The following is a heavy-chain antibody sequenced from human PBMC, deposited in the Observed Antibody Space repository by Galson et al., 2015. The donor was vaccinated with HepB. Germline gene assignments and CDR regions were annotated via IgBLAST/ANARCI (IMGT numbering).Heavy chain of an antibody. CDR2: INTNTGNP. CDR1: GYTFTNYA. D-gene: IGHD2-8*01. CDR3: ARNAGTSYYYYYMDV. Sequence: SVKVSCKASGYTFTNYAIHWVRQAPGQGLEWMGWINTNTGNPTYAQDLTGRFVFSLDTSVRTAYLQISSLKAEDTAVYYCARNAGTSYYYYYMDVWGKGTTVTVSS. V-gene: IGHV7-4-1*02. J-gene: IGHJ6*03.